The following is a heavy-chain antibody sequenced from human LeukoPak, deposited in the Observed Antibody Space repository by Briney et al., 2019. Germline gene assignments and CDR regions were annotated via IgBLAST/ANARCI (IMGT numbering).Heavy chain of an antibody. Sequence: SQTLSLTCTVSDGSISSGSYYWRWIPRPAGKGLEWIEPIYTSGSTNYNPSLQSRVTISVDTSKNQYSLRLSSVTAADTAVYYCGRASRGMDGWGQGTTVTVSS. J-gene: IGHJ6*02. CDR3: GRASRGMDG. CDR1: DGSISSGSYY. V-gene: IGHV4-61*02. CDR2: IYTSGST.